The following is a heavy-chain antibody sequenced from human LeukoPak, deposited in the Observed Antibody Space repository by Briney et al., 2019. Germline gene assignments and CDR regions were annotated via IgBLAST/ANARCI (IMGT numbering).Heavy chain of an antibody. CDR2: ISYDGSNK. CDR1: GFTFSSYG. Sequence: GGSLRLSCAASGFTFSSYGIHWVRQAPDKGLEWVAVISYDGSNKYYADSVKGRFTISRDNSKNTLCLQMNTLRAEDTAVYYCAKLRPSTLTGDDHFDYWGQGILVTVSS. V-gene: IGHV3-30*18. J-gene: IGHJ4*02. CDR3: AKLRPSTLTGDDHFDY. D-gene: IGHD7-27*01.